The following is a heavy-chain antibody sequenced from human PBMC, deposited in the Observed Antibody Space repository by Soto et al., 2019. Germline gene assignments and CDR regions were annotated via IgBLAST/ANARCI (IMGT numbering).Heavy chain of an antibody. CDR3: ASELAALNWFDP. J-gene: IGHJ5*02. Sequence: EVQLVESGGGLVQPGGSLRLSCAASGFTFSSYSMNWVRQAPGKGLEWVSYISSSSSTIYYADSVKGRFTISRDNAKNSLYLQMNSLRDEDTAVHYCASELAALNWFDPWGQGTLVTVSS. D-gene: IGHD1-1*01. CDR1: GFTFSSYS. V-gene: IGHV3-48*02. CDR2: ISSSSSTI.